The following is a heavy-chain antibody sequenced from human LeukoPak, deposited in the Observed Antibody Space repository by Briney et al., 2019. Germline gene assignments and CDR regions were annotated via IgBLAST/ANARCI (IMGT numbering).Heavy chain of an antibody. CDR1: GFTFSSYG. D-gene: IGHD4-23*01. Sequence: QTGGSLRLSCAASGFTFSSYGMSWVRQAPGKGLEWVSAISGSGGSTYYADSVKGRFTISRDNSKNTLYLQMNSLRAEDTAVYYCARAGHSGGNSLDYWGQGTLVTVSS. V-gene: IGHV3-23*01. CDR3: ARAGHSGGNSLDY. J-gene: IGHJ4*02. CDR2: ISGSGGST.